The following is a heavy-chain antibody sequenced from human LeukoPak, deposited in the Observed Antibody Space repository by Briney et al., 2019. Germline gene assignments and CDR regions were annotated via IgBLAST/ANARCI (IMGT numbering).Heavy chain of an antibody. Sequence: PSETLSLTCTVSGYSISSGYYWGWIRQPPGKGLEWIGSIYYSGITYYNSSLESRVTISVDMSKNQFSLRLSSLTAADTAVYYCAREDAHMAPGFDYWGQGTLVTVSS. CDR2: IYYSGIT. D-gene: IGHD2-21*01. J-gene: IGHJ4*02. CDR1: GYSISSGYY. V-gene: IGHV4-38-2*02. CDR3: AREDAHMAPGFDY.